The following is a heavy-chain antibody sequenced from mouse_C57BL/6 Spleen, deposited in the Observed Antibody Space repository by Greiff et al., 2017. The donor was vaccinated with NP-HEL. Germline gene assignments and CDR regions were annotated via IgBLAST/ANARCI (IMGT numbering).Heavy chain of an antibody. D-gene: IGHD4-1*01. Sequence: QVQLQQPGAELVMPGASVKLSCKASGYTFTSYWMHWVKQRPGQGLEWIGEIDPSDSYTNYNQKFKGKSTLTVDKSSSTAYMQLSSLTSEDSAVYYCARRGSNWSYWYFDVWGTGTTVTVSS. J-gene: IGHJ1*03. CDR1: GYTFTSYW. CDR2: IDPSDSYT. V-gene: IGHV1-69*01. CDR3: ARRGSNWSYWYFDV.